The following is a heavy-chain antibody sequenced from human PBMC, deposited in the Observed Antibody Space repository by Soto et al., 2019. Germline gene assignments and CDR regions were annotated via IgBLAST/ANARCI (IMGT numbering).Heavy chain of an antibody. CDR1: GYSFTTYW. D-gene: IGHD2-15*01. V-gene: IGHV5-51*01. CDR2: IYPGDSDT. Sequence: PGESLKISCKGSGYSFTTYWIVWVRQMPGKGLEWMGAIYPGDSDTRYSPSFEGQVTISADKSISTAYLQWNSLKASDTAMYFCARNKGYCDSSLCYGMDVWGQGATVTVSS. J-gene: IGHJ6*02. CDR3: ARNKGYCDSSLCYGMDV.